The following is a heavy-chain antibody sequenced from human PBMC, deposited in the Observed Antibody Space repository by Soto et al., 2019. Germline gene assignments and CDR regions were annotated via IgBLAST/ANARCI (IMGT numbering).Heavy chain of an antibody. CDR2: IKSKTDGGTA. D-gene: IGHD1-1*01. Sequence: EVQLVESGGGLVKPGGSLRLSCAAPGFTFTNAWLNWVRQAPGKGLEWVGRIKSKTDGGTADYAAPVKGRFTISRDDSKNTLYLQMDSLKTEDTAVYYCVKRDAPWGQGTLVTVSS. J-gene: IGHJ4*02. V-gene: IGHV3-15*01. CDR1: GFTFTNAW. CDR3: VKRDAP.